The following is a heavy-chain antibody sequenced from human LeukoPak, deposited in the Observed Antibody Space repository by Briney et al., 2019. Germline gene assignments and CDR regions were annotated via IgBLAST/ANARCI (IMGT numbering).Heavy chain of an antibody. J-gene: IGHJ6*02. Sequence: SETLSLTCAVYGGSFSGYYWSWIRQPPGKGLEWIGEINHSGSTNYNPSLKSRVTISVDTSKNQFSLKLSSVTAADTAVYYCARGYSYGYPNYYYYYGMDVWGQGTTVTVSS. D-gene: IGHD5-18*01. V-gene: IGHV4-34*01. CDR2: INHSGST. CDR3: ARGYSYGYPNYYYYYGMDV. CDR1: GGSFSGYY.